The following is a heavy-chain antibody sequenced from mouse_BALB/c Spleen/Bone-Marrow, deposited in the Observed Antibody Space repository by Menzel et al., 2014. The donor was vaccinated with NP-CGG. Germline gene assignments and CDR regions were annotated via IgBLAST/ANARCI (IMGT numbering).Heavy chain of an antibody. CDR3: ARKGLRRGDWFAY. Sequence: QVQLQQSGPGLVQPSQSLSITCTVSGFSLTSYGVHWVRQSPGKGPEWLGVIWSGGSTDYNAAFISRLSISKDNSKSQVFFKMNSLQANDTAIYYCARKGLRRGDWFAYWGQGTLVTVSA. CDR2: IWSGGST. J-gene: IGHJ3*01. CDR1: GFSLTSYG. V-gene: IGHV2-2*02. D-gene: IGHD2-2*01.